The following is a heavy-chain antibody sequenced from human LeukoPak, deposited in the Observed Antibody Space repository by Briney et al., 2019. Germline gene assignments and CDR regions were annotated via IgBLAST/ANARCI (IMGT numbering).Heavy chain of an antibody. J-gene: IGHJ3*02. V-gene: IGHV1-2*02. D-gene: IGHD3-22*01. CDR2: IDPDTGGT. Sequence: ASVRVSCKSSGYTFIDYYIHWVRQAPGQGLEWMGCIDPDTGGTKFAQQSQGRVTLTRDTSIRTAYMELSRLTSDDTAIYYGAREYYDTSGSKYAFDIWGQGTMVTVSS. CDR1: GYTFIDYY. CDR3: AREYYDTSGSKYAFDI.